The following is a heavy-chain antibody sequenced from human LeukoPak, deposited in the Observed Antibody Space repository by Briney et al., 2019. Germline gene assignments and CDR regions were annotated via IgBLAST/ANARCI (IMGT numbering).Heavy chain of an antibody. CDR3: ARHALYGLRPGYYYFDY. CDR1: GGSISGYY. V-gene: IGHV4-59*08. D-gene: IGHD2-8*01. CDR2: IYYSGSS. Sequence: SETLSLTCTVSGGSISGYYWSWIRQPPGKGLEWIGFIYYSGSSNYNPSLKSRVTISVDTSKNQFSLKLSSVTAADTAVYYCARHALYGLRPGYYYFDYWGQGTLVTVSS. J-gene: IGHJ4*02.